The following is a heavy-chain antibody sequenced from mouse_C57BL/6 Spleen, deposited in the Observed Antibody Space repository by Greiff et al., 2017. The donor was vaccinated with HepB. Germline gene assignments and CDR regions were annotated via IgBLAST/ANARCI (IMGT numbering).Heavy chain of an antibody. J-gene: IGHJ2*01. CDR2: IDPSDSYT. CDR3: ARFTTVAFDY. Sequence: QVQLQQPGAELVMPGASVKLSCKASGYTFTSYWMHWVKQRPGHGLEWIGEIDPSDSYTNYNQKFKGKSTLTVDKSSSTAYMQLSSLTSEDSAVYYCARFTTVAFDYWGQGTTLTVSS. CDR1: GYTFTSYW. V-gene: IGHV1-69*01. D-gene: IGHD1-1*01.